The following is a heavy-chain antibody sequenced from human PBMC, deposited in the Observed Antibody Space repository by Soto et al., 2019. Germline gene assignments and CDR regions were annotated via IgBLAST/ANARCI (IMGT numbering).Heavy chain of an antibody. CDR1: GFTFSNYW. D-gene: IGHD6-19*01. V-gene: IGHV3-7*05. CDR3: AGVAV. J-gene: IGHJ4*02. Sequence: ESGGGLVQPGGSLRLSCAASGFTFSNYWMSWVRQAPGKGLEWVANIKVDGSEKYYVDSVKGRFTISRDNAKNSLYLQISSLRAEDTAVYYCAGVAVRGQGTLVTVSS. CDR2: IKVDGSEK.